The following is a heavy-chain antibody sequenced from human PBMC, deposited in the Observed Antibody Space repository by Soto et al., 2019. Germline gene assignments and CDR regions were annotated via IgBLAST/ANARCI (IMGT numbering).Heavy chain of an antibody. V-gene: IGHV3-33*01. D-gene: IGHD3-9*01. CDR3: ARDGPTYYDILTGYYRSVWYFDL. J-gene: IGHJ2*01. CDR2: IWDDGSNK. CDR1: GFTFSSYG. Sequence: QVQLVASGGGVVQPGRSLRLSCAASGFTFSSYGMHWVRQAPGKGLEWVAVIWDDGSNKYYADSVKGRFTISRDSSKNTLYLQMNRLRAEGTAVYYCARDGPTYYDILTGYYRSVWYFDLWGRGTLVAVSS.